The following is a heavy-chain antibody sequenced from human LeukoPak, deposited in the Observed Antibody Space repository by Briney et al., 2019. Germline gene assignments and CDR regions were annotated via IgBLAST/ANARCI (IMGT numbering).Heavy chain of an antibody. CDR2: TYYDGSDK. CDR3: ARDPPGEGEEFDY. CDR1: GFNFGGFA. D-gene: IGHD2-21*01. V-gene: IGHV3-33*01. Sequence: PGGSLRLSCAASGFNFGGFAMHWVRQAPGKGLEWLTLTYYDGSDKYYADSVKGRFTISRDNSKNTLYLQMNSLSAEDTAVYYCARDPPGEGEEFDYWGQGTLVTVSS. J-gene: IGHJ4*02.